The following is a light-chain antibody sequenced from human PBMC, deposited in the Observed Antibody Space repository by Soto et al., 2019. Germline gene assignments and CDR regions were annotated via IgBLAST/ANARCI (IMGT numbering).Light chain of an antibody. V-gene: IGKV3-15*01. CDR2: GAS. J-gene: IGKJ1*01. CDR1: QSVSNY. Sequence: EILMTQSPATLSVSPGERATLSCRASQSVSNYLAWYQQIPGQPPRLLIYGASTRATGIPARFSGSGSGTEFTLTFSSLQSEDFAVYYCQQYTNWPRTFGQGTKVEIK. CDR3: QQYTNWPRT.